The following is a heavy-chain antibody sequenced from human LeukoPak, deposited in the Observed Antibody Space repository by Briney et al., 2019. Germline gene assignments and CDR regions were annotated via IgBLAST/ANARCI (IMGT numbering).Heavy chain of an antibody. V-gene: IGHV3-9*01. CDR1: GFTFDDYA. Sequence: GGSLRLSCVASGFTFDDYAMHWVRQAPGKGLEWVSGISWSSGNIGYADSVRGRFTISRDNAKNSLYLQMNSLRAEDTALYYCATVFYTSSWHYIDYWGQGTLVTVSS. D-gene: IGHD6-13*01. J-gene: IGHJ4*02. CDR3: ATVFYTSSWHYIDY. CDR2: ISWSSGNI.